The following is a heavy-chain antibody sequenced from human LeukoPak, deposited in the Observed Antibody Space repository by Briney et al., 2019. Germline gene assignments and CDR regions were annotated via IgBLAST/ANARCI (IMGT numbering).Heavy chain of an antibody. CDR1: GFTFSSYG. CDR2: IRYDGSNK. D-gene: IGHD3-3*01. Sequence: PGGSLRLSCAASGFTFSSYGMHWVRQAPGKGLEWVAFIRYDGSNKYYADSVKGRFTISRDNSKNTLYLQMNSLRAEDTAVYYCAKLGRRFLEWSGIDYWGQGTLVTVSS. V-gene: IGHV3-30*02. CDR3: AKLGRRFLEWSGIDY. J-gene: IGHJ4*02.